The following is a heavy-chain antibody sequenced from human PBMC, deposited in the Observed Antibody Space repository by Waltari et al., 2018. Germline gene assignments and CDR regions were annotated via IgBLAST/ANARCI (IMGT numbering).Heavy chain of an antibody. J-gene: IGHJ4*02. CDR2: INAARTNT. CDR3: ARSGWLDN. D-gene: IGHD6-19*01. V-gene: IGHV1-3*01. CDR1: GYTFSTYV. Sequence: QVQLVQSGAEVKKPGASVKISCKASGYTFSTYVMHWVRQAPGQSLEWMGWINAARTNTKYSEKFQGRVTITRDTSASTGYMELRSLTSEDTAVYYCARSGWLDNWGQGTLVTVSA.